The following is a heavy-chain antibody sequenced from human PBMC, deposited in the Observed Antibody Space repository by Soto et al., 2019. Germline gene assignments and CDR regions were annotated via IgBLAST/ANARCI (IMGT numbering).Heavy chain of an antibody. V-gene: IGHV4-34*01. CDR3: AREVVGATNWFDP. D-gene: IGHD2-15*01. Sequence: KTSETLSLTCAVYGESFNAYYWSWIRQPPGKGLEWIGEINHSGSTNYNPSLKSRVTISVDTSKNHISLNLTSVTAADTAVYYCAREVVGATNWFDPWGQGTPVTVSS. CDR1: GESFNAYY. CDR2: INHSGST. J-gene: IGHJ5*02.